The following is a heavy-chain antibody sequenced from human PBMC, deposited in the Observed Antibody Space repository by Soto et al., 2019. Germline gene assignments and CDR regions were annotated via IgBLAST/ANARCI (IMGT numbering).Heavy chain of an antibody. D-gene: IGHD3-10*01. V-gene: IGHV4-59*08. CDR3: ARPNWYGSGSWWLDP. J-gene: IGHJ5*02. CDR2: ISYNGAT. CDR1: GGSFTDYY. Sequence: SETLSLTCSVSGGSFTDYYWTWIRQPLGKGLEWIGYISYNGATKYNPSLKSRVTISLDTSKSQFSLKLTSVTAADTAVYFCARPNWYGSGSWWLDPWGQGILVTVSS.